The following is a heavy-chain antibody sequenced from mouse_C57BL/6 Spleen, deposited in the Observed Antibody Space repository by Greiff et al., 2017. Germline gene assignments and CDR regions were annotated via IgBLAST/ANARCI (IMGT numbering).Heavy chain of an antibody. CDR1: GYTFTSYW. J-gene: IGHJ2*01. CDR3: ARGGYYYVDY. Sequence: QVQLQQPGAELVRPGTSVKLSCKASGYTFTSYWMHWVQQRPGQGLEWIGLIDPSDSYINYNHKFKGKVTLTVDTSSSTAYMQLSSLTAEDSAVYYSARGGYYYVDYWGQGTTLTVSS. CDR2: IDPSDSYI. V-gene: IGHV1-59*01.